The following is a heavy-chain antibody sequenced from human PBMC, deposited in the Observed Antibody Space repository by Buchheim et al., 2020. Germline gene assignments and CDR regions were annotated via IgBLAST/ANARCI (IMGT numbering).Heavy chain of an antibody. V-gene: IGHV1-2*06. CDR2: ISPYSGDT. Sequence: QVQLVQSGAEVKKPGASVKVSCKASGYTFTDYYLHWVRQAPGQGLEWMGRISPYSGDTSFAQKFQGRVTMTSDTSITTAYMELYSLRSDDTAVYYCAREFSTATRWFDSWGQGTL. CDR3: AREFSTATRWFDS. CDR1: GYTFTDYY. J-gene: IGHJ5*01.